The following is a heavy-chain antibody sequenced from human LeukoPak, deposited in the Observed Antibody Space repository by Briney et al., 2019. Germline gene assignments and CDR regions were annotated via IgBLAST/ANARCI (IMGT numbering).Heavy chain of an antibody. CDR1: GFTFSSYG. D-gene: IGHD2-2*01. Sequence: GGSLRLSCAASGFTFSSYGMHWVRQAPGKGLEWMAFIRYDGSNKYYADSVKGRFTISRDNSKNTLYLQMNSLRAEDTAVFYCGGNPAAARDYYFYMDVWGKGTTVTVSS. V-gene: IGHV3-30*02. CDR3: GGNPAAARDYYFYMDV. CDR2: IRYDGSNK. J-gene: IGHJ6*03.